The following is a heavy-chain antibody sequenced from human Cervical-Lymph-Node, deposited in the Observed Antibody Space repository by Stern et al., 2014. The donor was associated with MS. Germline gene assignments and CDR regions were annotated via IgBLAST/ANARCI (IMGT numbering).Heavy chain of an antibody. D-gene: IGHD5-24*01. CDR3: ARDSRDGLDI. Sequence: EVQLVESGGGLVQPGGSLRLSCAASGFTFSGFWMNWVRQVPGKGLMCISRIKYDGGSTSYADSVKGRFTISRDNAKNTLYLQMNSLGAGDTAVYYCARDSRDGLDIWGRGTTVTVSS. CDR1: GFTFSGFW. V-gene: IGHV3-74*01. J-gene: IGHJ3*02. CDR2: IKYDGGST.